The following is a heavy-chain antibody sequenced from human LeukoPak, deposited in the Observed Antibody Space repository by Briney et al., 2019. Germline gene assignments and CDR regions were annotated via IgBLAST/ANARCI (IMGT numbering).Heavy chain of an antibody. Sequence: ASVKVSCKASGYTFTGYYMHWVRQAPGQGLEWMGWINPNSGGTNYAQKFQGRVTMTRDTSISTAYMELSRLRSDDTAVYYCARDVGYYYDSSGYFYLWGQGTLVTVSS. J-gene: IGHJ5*02. CDR1: GYTFTGYY. D-gene: IGHD3-22*01. CDR3: ARDVGYYYDSSGYFYL. CDR2: INPNSGGT. V-gene: IGHV1-2*02.